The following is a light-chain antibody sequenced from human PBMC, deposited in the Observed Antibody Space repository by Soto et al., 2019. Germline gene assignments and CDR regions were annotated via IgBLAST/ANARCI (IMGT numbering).Light chain of an antibody. Sequence: QSALTQPASLSWSPGQSITISCSVTSSDIGSYDHVAWYQQFPGKSPKLIIYAVSDRPSGVSDRFSGSKSGISASLTISGLQTEDEADYYCISYTDRQSYLFGTGTKV. V-gene: IGLV2-14*03. CDR1: SSDIGSYDH. CDR3: ISYTDRQSYL. J-gene: IGLJ1*01. CDR2: AVS.